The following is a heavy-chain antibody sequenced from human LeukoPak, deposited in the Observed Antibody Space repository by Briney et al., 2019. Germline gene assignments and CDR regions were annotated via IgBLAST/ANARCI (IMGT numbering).Heavy chain of an antibody. CDR1: GFTFSSYA. Sequence: GGSLRLSCAASGFTFSSYAMSWVRQAPGKGLEWVSAISGSGGSTYYADSVKGRFTISRDNSKNTLYLQMNSLRGEDTAVYYCARTQLDLDGFDIWGQGTTVTVSS. V-gene: IGHV3-23*01. CDR2: ISGSGGST. CDR3: ARTQLDLDGFDI. D-gene: IGHD1-1*01. J-gene: IGHJ3*02.